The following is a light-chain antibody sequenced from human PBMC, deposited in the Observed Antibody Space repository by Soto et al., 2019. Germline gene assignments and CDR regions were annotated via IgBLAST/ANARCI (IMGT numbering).Light chain of an antibody. CDR2: AAS. Sequence: DIQMTQSPSSLSASVGDRVTITCRASQGIRDYLAWYQQKPGKVPKLLIYAASTLHSGVPSRFSGSGSGTDFTLTISSLQPEDVETYYCQKYNRVPLTFGGGTKVEFK. J-gene: IGKJ4*01. V-gene: IGKV1-27*01. CDR1: QGIRDY. CDR3: QKYNRVPLT.